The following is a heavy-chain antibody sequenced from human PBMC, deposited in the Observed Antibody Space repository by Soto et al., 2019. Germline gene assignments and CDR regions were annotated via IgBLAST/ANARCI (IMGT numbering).Heavy chain of an antibody. CDR3: ATRITVFGLLIPPFDP. CDR1: GGSVNVYY. D-gene: IGHD3-3*01. Sequence: SETLSLTCAVYGGSVNVYYWNWIRHPPGKGLEWIGEINHTGGTHYNPSLKSRVTMSVDTSKNQFSLRLSSVTAADTAIYYCATRITVFGLLIPPFDPWGQGTQVTVSS. V-gene: IGHV4-34*01. J-gene: IGHJ5*02. CDR2: INHTGGT.